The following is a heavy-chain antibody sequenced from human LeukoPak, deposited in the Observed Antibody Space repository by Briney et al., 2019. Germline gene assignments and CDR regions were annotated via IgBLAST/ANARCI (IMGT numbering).Heavy chain of an antibody. Sequence: GGSLRLSCAASGFTFSSYAMSWVRQAPGKGLEWVSVISGSGGSTYYADSVKGRFTISRDNSKNTLYLQMNSLRAEDTAVYYCAKERHIVVVTTEFDYWGQGTLVTVSS. CDR2: ISGSGGST. D-gene: IGHD2-21*02. CDR1: GFTFSSYA. CDR3: AKERHIVVVTTEFDY. J-gene: IGHJ4*02. V-gene: IGHV3-23*01.